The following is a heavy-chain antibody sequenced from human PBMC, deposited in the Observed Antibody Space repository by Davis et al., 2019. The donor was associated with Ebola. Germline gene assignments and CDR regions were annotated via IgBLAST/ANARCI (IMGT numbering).Heavy chain of an antibody. J-gene: IGHJ4*02. CDR2: IYDSGRT. Sequence: PSETLSLTCSFSDGSISSHYWNWIRQPPGKGLEWVGIIYDSGRTNYTPSLKSRVTISADTSKNQFSLNLRSVTAADTAVYYCVRFGRGAYWGQGTLVTVSS. V-gene: IGHV4-59*11. CDR1: DGSISSHY. CDR3: VRFGRGAY. D-gene: IGHD3-16*01.